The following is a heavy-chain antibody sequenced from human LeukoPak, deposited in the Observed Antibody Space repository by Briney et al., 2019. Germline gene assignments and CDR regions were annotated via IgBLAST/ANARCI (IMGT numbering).Heavy chain of an antibody. J-gene: IGHJ4*02. D-gene: IGHD2-2*01. CDR2: ISSSSSYI. CDR1: GFTFSSYS. CDR3: QSLGYCSSTSRSSGY. Sequence: PGGSLRLSCAASGFTFSSYSMNWVRQAPGKGLEWVSSISSSSSYIYYADSVKGRFTISRDNAKNSLYLQMNSLRAEDTAVYYCQSLGYCSSTSRSSGYWGQGTLVTVSS. V-gene: IGHV3-21*01.